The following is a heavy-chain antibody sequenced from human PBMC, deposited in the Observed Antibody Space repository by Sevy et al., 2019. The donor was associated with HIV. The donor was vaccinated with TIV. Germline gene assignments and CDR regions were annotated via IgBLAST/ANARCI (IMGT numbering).Heavy chain of an antibody. Sequence: GGSLRLSCAASGFTFSSYAMSWVRQAPGKGLEWLSAISGSGGSTYYADSVKGRFTISRDNSKNTLYLQMNSLRAEDTAVYYCAKDKMITFGGVIVPFFDYWGQGTLVTVSS. D-gene: IGHD3-16*02. CDR3: AKDKMITFGGVIVPFFDY. CDR2: ISGSGGST. CDR1: GFTFSSYA. J-gene: IGHJ4*02. V-gene: IGHV3-23*01.